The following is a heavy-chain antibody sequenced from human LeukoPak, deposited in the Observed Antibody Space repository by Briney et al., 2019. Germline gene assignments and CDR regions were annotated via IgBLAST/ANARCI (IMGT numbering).Heavy chain of an antibody. D-gene: IGHD2-2*01. J-gene: IGHJ6*02. Sequence: ASVKVSCKASGYTFTSYGISWVRQAPGQGLEWMGWISAYNGNTNYAQKLQGRVTMTTDTSTSTAYMELRSLRSDDTAVYYCARGGMHCSSTSCYGMGVWGQGTTVTVSS. V-gene: IGHV1-18*01. CDR3: ARGGMHCSSTSCYGMGV. CDR1: GYTFTSYG. CDR2: ISAYNGNT.